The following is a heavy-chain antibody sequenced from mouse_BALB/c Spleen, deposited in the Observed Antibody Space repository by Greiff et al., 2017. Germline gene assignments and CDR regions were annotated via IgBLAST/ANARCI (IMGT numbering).Heavy chain of an antibody. J-gene: IGHJ3*01. V-gene: IGHV1-54*01. D-gene: IGHD2-2*01. CDR2: INPGSGGT. CDR3: ARREDYGYDGFAY. CDR1: GYAFTNYL. Sequence: VKLQESGAELVRPGTSVKVSCKASGYAFTNYLIEWVKQRPGQGLEWIGVINPGSGGTNYNEKFKGKATLTADKSSSTAYMQLSSLTSDDSAVYFCARREDYGYDGFAYWGQGTLVTVSA.